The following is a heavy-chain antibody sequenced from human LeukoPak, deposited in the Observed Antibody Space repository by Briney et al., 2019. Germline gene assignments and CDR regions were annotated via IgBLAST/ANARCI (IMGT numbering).Heavy chain of an antibody. J-gene: IGHJ6*04. D-gene: IGHD6-13*01. CDR2: IYYSGST. V-gene: IGHV4-59*01. Sequence: ASETLSLTCTVSGGSINSYFWTWIRQPPGKGLEWIGYIYYSGSTNYNPSLKSRVTISVDTSKNHFSLKLSSVTAADTAVYYCARFSSSWYGVDVWGKGITVTVSS. CDR3: ARFSSSWYGVDV. CDR1: GGSINSYF.